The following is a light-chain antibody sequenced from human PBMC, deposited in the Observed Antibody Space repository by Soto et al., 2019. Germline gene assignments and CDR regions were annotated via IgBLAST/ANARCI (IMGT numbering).Light chain of an antibody. CDR1: SSDVGGYNY. V-gene: IGLV2-14*01. CDR3: SSYTSSSTPYV. Sequence: QSALTQPASVSGSPGQSITISCTGTSSDVGGYNYVSWYQQHPVKAPKLMIYDVTNRPSGVSDRFSGSKSGNTASLTISGLQAEDEVDYYCSSYTSSSTPYVFGTGTKLTVL. J-gene: IGLJ1*01. CDR2: DVT.